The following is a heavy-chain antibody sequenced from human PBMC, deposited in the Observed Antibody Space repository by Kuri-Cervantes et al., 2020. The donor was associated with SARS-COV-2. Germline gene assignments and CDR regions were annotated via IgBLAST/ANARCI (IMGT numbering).Heavy chain of an antibody. CDR1: GFTFSSYS. CDR2: ISSSSSYI. CDR3: AREFFGVVNGYFDY. D-gene: IGHD3-3*01. Sequence: GESLKISCAASGFTFSSYSMNWVRQAPGKGLEWVSSISSSSSYIYYADSVKGRFTISRDNAKNSLYLQMNSLRAEDAAVYYCAREFFGVVNGYFDYWGQGTLVTVSS. J-gene: IGHJ4*02. V-gene: IGHV3-21*01.